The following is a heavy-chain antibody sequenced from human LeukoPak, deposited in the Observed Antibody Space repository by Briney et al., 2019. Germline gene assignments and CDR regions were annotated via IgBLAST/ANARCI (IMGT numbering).Heavy chain of an antibody. J-gene: IGHJ3*01. V-gene: IGHV3-23*01. CDR3: ARRPRDTSGYYLGAFHD. Sequence: GGSLRLSCAASGFTFTNYAMTWVRQAPGKGLEWVSVIGASGADTYYSDSVKGRFTVSRDNSQNTLFLHMGGLRAEDTAVYFCARRPRDTSGYYLGAFHDWGQGTSVTVSS. CDR1: GFTFTNYA. CDR2: IGASGADT. D-gene: IGHD3-22*01.